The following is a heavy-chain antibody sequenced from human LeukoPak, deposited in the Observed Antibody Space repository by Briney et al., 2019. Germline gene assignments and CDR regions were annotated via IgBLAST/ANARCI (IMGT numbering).Heavy chain of an antibody. CDR1: GYTFTNYD. CDR3: GREGFDY. Sequence: ASVKVSCKASGYTFTNYDINWVRQATGQGLEWMGYMNPISGNTGYAQKFQGRVTITKDTSISTAYMELSSLRSEDTAVYYCGREGFDYWGQGTLVTVSS. CDR2: MNPISGNT. J-gene: IGHJ4*02. V-gene: IGHV1-8*03.